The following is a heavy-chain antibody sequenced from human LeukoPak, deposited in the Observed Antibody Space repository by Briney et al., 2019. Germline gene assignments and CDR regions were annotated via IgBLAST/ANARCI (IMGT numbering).Heavy chain of an antibody. V-gene: IGHV1-2*02. D-gene: IGHD6-13*01. Sequence: ASVKVSCKASGYTFTGYYMHWVRQAPGQGLEWMGWINPNSGGTNYAQKLQGRVTMTRDTSISTAYMALSTLGSDDTPLYYCAGDIRLDSAAGYSAAGLGFDYWGQGTMVTVSS. CDR1: GYTFTGYY. J-gene: IGHJ4*02. CDR3: AGDIRLDSAAGYSAAGLGFDY. CDR2: INPNSGGT.